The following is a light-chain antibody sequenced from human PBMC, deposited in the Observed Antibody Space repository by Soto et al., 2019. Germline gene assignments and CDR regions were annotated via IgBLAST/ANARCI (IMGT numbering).Light chain of an antibody. CDR2: DVS. V-gene: IGKV3-11*01. CDR3: QQRVSFPLT. CDR1: QSVRGY. Sequence: EIVLTQSPATLSLSPGERATLSCRASQSVRGYLAWYQQKPGQAPRLLIYDVSKRVTGIPARFSGSGSGTDFTLTISSLEPEDFAIFYCQQRVSFPLTFGGGTKVEIK. J-gene: IGKJ4*01.